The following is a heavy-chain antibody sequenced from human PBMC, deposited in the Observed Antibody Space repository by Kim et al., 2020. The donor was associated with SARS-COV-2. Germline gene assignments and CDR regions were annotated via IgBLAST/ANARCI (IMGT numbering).Heavy chain of an antibody. J-gene: IGHJ3*02. CDR2: ISSSSSYT. CDR1: GFTFSDYY. CDR3: ARDCSSGGSCAYDAFDI. Sequence: GGSLRLSCAASGFTFSDYYMSWIRQAPGKGLEWVSYISSSSSYTNYADSVKGRFTISRDNAKNSLYLQMNSLRAEDTAVYYCARDCSSGGSCAYDAFDIWGQGTMVTVSS. V-gene: IGHV3-11*06. D-gene: IGHD2-15*01.